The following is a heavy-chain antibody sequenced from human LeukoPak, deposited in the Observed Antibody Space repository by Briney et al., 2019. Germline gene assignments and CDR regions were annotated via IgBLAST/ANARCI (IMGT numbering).Heavy chain of an antibody. J-gene: IGHJ4*02. CDR3: ARLIVGATDAAFDY. D-gene: IGHD1-26*01. Sequence: PSETLSPTCAVYGGSFSGYYWSWIRQPPGKGLEWIGEINHSGSTNYNPSLKSRVTISVDTSKNQFSLKLSSVTAADTAVYYCARLIVGATDAAFDYWGQGTLVTVSS. CDR2: INHSGST. CDR1: GGSFSGYY. V-gene: IGHV4-34*01.